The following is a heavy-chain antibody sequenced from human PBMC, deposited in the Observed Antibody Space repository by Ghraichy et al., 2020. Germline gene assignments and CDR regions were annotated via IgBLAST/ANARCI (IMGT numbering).Heavy chain of an antibody. CDR2: ISGSGDST. CDR1: GFTFSSYA. CDR3: AKDLECSGGTCYSTWYFDL. V-gene: IGHV3-23*01. J-gene: IGHJ2*01. D-gene: IGHD2-15*01. Sequence: GGSLRLSCAASGFTFSSYAMSWVRQAPGKGLEWVSAISGSGDSTYYADSVKGRFTISRDNSRNTLYLRMNSLRADDTAVYYCAKDLECSGGTCYSTWYFDLWGRGTLVTVSS.